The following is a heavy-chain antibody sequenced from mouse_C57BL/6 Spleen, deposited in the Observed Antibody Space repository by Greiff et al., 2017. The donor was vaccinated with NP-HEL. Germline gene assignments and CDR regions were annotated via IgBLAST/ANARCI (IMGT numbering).Heavy chain of an antibody. J-gene: IGHJ4*01. CDR3: ARNYDGYYEGYAMDY. D-gene: IGHD2-3*01. CDR1: GYTFTSYG. V-gene: IGHV1-81*01. CDR2: IYPRSGNT. Sequence: VQLQQSGAELARPGASVKLSCKASGYTFTSYGISWVKQRTGQGLEWIGEIYPRSGNTYYNEKFKGKATLTADKSSSTAYMELRSLTSEDSAVYFCARNYDGYYEGYAMDYWGQGTSVTVSS.